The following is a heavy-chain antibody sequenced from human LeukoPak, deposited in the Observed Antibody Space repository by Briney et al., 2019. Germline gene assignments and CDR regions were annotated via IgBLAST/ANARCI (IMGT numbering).Heavy chain of an antibody. CDR2: ISGSGGST. Sequence: PGGSLRLSCAASGFTFSSYAMSWCRQAPGKGLEWVSAISGSGGSTYYADSVKGRFTISRDNSKNTLYQQMNRLRAEDTAVYYCASVMTTVTPFDYWGQGTLVTVSS. D-gene: IGHD4-17*01. CDR3: ASVMTTVTPFDY. J-gene: IGHJ4*02. CDR1: GFTFSSYA. V-gene: IGHV3-23*01.